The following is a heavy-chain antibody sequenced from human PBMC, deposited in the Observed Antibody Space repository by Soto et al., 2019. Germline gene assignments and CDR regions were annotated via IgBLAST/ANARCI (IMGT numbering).Heavy chain of an antibody. J-gene: IGHJ5*02. Sequence: PSETLSLTCTVSGGSISSYYWSWIRQPPGKGLEWIGYIYYSGSTNYNPSLKSRVTISVDTSKNQFSLKLSSVTAADTAVYYCARAILRGKGDYDSSGYYAQADHWGQGTLVTVSS. CDR3: ARAILRGKGDYDSSGYYAQADH. D-gene: IGHD3-22*01. CDR2: IYYSGST. CDR1: GGSISSYY. V-gene: IGHV4-59*01.